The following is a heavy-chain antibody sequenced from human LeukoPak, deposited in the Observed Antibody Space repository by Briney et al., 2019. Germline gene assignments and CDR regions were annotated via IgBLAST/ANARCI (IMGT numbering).Heavy chain of an antibody. J-gene: IGHJ3*02. CDR2: ISYDGSNK. Sequence: GGSLRLSSAASGFTFSSYAMHWVRQAPGKGLEWVAVISYDGSNKYYADSVKGRFTISRDNSKNTLYLQMNSLRAEDTAVYYCASSVFPDAFDIWGQGTMVTVSS. CDR3: ASSVFPDAFDI. D-gene: IGHD3-10*01. V-gene: IGHV3-30-3*01. CDR1: GFTFSSYA.